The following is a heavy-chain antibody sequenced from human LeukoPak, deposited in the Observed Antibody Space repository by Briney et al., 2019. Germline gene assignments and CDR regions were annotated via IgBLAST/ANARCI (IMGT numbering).Heavy chain of an antibody. CDR1: GYTFTGYY. J-gene: IGHJ4*02. CDR2: INPNSGGT. V-gene: IGHV1-2*06. D-gene: IGHD3-22*01. Sequence: ASVKVSCKASGYTFTGYYMHWVRQAPGQGLDWMGRINPNSGGTNYAQKFQGRVTMTRDTSISTAYMELSRLRSDDTAVYYCARSYSYYYDSDIDYWGQGTLVTVSS. CDR3: ARSYSYYYDSDIDY.